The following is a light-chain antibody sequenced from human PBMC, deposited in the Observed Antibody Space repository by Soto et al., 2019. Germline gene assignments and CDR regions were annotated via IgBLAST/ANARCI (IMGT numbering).Light chain of an antibody. Sequence: VLKQSPATLSLSPGERDTLSCRASENVRTFVDWYQQKPGHSPRLLIYGASNRATDIPARFSGSGSGTDFTLTISNLEPEDFAVYYCQQHSHWPPWTFGQGTRVEI. CDR2: GAS. CDR1: ENVRTF. J-gene: IGKJ1*01. CDR3: QQHSHWPPWT. V-gene: IGKV3-11*01.